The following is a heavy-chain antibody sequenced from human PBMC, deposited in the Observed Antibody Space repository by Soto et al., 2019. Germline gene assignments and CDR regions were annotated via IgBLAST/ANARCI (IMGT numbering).Heavy chain of an antibody. Sequence: SETLSLTCTVSGRSISSTSYYWGWIRQPPGKGLEWIGSISYSGNTYYNPSLKSRVTISVDTSKNQFSLKLNSMTTADTSFYYCASPYVVDIAMSKFNYWGQGTLVTVSS. J-gene: IGHJ4*02. CDR3: ASPYVVDIAMSKFNY. D-gene: IGHD5-18*01. CDR1: GRSISSTSYY. CDR2: ISYSGNT. V-gene: IGHV4-39*01.